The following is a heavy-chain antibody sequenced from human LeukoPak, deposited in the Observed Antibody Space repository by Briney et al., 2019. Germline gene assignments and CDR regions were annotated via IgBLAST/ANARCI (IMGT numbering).Heavy chain of an antibody. V-gene: IGHV3-23*01. Sequence: GGSLRLSCAASGFTFSSYAMSWVRQAPGKGLEWVSAISGSGGSTYYADSVKGRFTISRDNSKNTLYLQMNSLRAEDTAVYYCAKAGYCSGTSDKCFPHSSGWYRPFGEINFDYWGQGTLVTVSS. D-gene: IGHD2-2*01. CDR2: ISGSGGST. CDR3: AKAGYCSGTSDKCFPHSSGWYRPFGEINFDY. CDR1: GFTFSSYA. J-gene: IGHJ4*02.